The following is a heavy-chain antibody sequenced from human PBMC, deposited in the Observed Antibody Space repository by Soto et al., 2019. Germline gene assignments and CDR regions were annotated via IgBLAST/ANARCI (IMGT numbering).Heavy chain of an antibody. Sequence: GALVKVSCKASGYTFTSYYMHWVRQAPGQGLEWMGIINPSGGSTSYAQKFQGRVTMTRDTSTSTVYMELSSLRSEDTAVYYCARGSLGYCSGGSCYSPRINWFEPWGQGTLVTVSS. CDR2: INPSGGST. D-gene: IGHD2-15*01. CDR1: GYTFTSYY. CDR3: ARGSLGYCSGGSCYSPRINWFEP. J-gene: IGHJ5*02. V-gene: IGHV1-46*01.